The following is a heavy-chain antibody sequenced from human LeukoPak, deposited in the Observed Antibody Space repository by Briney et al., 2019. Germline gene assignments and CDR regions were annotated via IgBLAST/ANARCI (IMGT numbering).Heavy chain of an antibody. Sequence: GASVKVSCKASGGTFSSYAISWVRQAPGQGLEWMGRIIPILGIANYAQKFQGRVTIAAGKSTSTAYMELSSLRSEDTAVYYCARLTTVVTPGVDYWGQGTLVTVSS. V-gene: IGHV1-69*04. CDR3: ARLTTVVTPGVDY. CDR2: IIPILGIA. D-gene: IGHD4-23*01. CDR1: GGTFSSYA. J-gene: IGHJ4*02.